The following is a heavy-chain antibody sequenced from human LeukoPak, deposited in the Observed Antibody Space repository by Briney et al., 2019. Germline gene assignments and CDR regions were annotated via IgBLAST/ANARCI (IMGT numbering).Heavy chain of an antibody. J-gene: IGHJ4*02. Sequence: ASVKVSCKASGYTFTSYYMHWVRQAPGQGLEWMGIINPSGGRTSYPQKFQGRVTMTRDTSTSTVYMELSSLRSEDTAVYYCARAHVPSYHFDSSGSYFDYWGQGTLVTV. D-gene: IGHD3-22*01. CDR3: ARAHVPSYHFDSSGSYFDY. CDR2: INPSGGRT. CDR1: GYTFTSYY. V-gene: IGHV1-46*01.